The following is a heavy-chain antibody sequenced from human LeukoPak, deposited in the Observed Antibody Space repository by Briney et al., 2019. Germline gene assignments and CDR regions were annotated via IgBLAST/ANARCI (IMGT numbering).Heavy chain of an antibody. CDR1: GGSISSGGYY. V-gene: IGHV4-31*03. Sequence: SETLSLTRTVSGGSISSGGYYWSWIRHHPGKGLEWIGYIYYSGSTYYNPSLKSRVTISVDTSKNQFSLKLSSVTAADTAVYYCARELPAAMPGWFDPWGQGTLVTVSS. CDR3: ARELPAAMPGWFDP. J-gene: IGHJ5*02. CDR2: IYYSGST. D-gene: IGHD2-2*01.